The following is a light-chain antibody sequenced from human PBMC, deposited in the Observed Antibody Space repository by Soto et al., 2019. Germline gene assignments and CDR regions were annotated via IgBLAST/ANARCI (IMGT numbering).Light chain of an antibody. CDR2: DVS. Sequence: QSALTQPASVSGYPGQSITISCTGTSSDVGADNFVSWYQQHPGKVPKLMIFDVSSRPSGVSDRFSGSNSGNTASLTISGLQAEDEGDYYCSSYTSSSTHVFGSGTKVTVL. CDR1: SSDVGADNF. CDR3: SSYTSSSTHV. V-gene: IGLV2-14*03. J-gene: IGLJ1*01.